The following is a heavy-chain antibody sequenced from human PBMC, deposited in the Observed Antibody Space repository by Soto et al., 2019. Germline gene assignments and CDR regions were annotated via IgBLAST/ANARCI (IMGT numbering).Heavy chain of an antibody. CDR3: ARESEDLTSNFDY. V-gene: IGHV3-21*06. CDR1: GFTLTGYS. CDR2: ISSTTNYI. Sequence: EVQLVESGGGRVKPGGSLSLSVPASGFTLTGYSINWVPQAPGKGLEWVSSISSTTNYIYYGDSMKGRFTISRDNAKNSLYLEMNSLRAEDTAVYYCARESEDLTSNFDYWGQGTLVTVSS. J-gene: IGHJ4*02.